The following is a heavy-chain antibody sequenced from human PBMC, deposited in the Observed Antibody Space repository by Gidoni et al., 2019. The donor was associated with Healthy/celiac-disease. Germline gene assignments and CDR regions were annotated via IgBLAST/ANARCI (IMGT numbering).Heavy chain of an antibody. J-gene: IGHJ3*02. CDR1: GGSIRSYY. CDR3: ARDPYYGGNGAFDI. Sequence: QVQLQESGPGLVKPSATLSLTCIVSGGSIRSYYWSWIRQPPGKGLEWIGYIYYSGSTNYNPSLKSRVTISVDTSKNQFSLKLSSVTAADTAVYYCARDPYYGGNGAFDIWGQGTMVTVSS. CDR2: IYYSGST. D-gene: IGHD4-17*01. V-gene: IGHV4-59*01.